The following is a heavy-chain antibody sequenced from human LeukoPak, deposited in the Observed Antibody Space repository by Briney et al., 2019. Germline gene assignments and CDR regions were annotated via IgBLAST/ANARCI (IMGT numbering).Heavy chain of an antibody. D-gene: IGHD6-19*01. CDR1: GFTFSSYG. J-gene: IGHJ4*02. CDR3: AKDVAVAGLDY. V-gene: IGHV3-30*02. CDR2: IRNDGSNK. Sequence: GGSLRLSCAASGFTFSSYGIHWVRQAPGTGLEWVAFIRNDGSNKYYADSVKGRFTISRDNSKNTLYLQMNSLRAEDTAVYYCAKDVAVAGLDYWGQGTLVTVSS.